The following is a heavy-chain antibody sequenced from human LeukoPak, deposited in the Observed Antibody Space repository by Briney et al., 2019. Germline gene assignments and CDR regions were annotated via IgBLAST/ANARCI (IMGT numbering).Heavy chain of an antibody. CDR2: MYYSGST. D-gene: IGHD3-22*01. CDR1: GGSISSGDYY. J-gene: IGHJ5*02. Sequence: SEPLSLTCTFSGGSISSGDYYWSWIRQPPGKGLEWIAYMYYSGSTYYNPSLKSRVTMSADTSKNQLSLKLSSVTAADTAVYYCARPYYYDSRIDPWGQGILVTVSS. V-gene: IGHV4-30-4*01. CDR3: ARPYYYDSRIDP.